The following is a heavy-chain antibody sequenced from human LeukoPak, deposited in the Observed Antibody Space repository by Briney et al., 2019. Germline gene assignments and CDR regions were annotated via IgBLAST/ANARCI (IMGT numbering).Heavy chain of an antibody. D-gene: IGHD2-2*01. CDR1: GGSISSYY. J-gene: IGHJ4*02. Sequence: SETLSLTCTVSGGSISSYYWSWIRQPAGKGLEWIGYIYHSGSTYYNPSLKSRVTISVDRSKNQFSLKLSSVTAADTAVYYCARGGYCSSTSCPFDYWGQGTLVTVSS. V-gene: IGHV4-59*12. CDR3: ARGGYCSSTSCPFDY. CDR2: IYHSGST.